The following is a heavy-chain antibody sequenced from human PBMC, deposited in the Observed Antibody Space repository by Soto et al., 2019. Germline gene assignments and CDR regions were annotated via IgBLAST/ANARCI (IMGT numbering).Heavy chain of an antibody. CDR2: INGYTGNT. J-gene: IGHJ6*02. V-gene: IGHV1-18*01. D-gene: IGHD3-16*01. CDR3: ARSWVTGKGGIDV. Sequence: GASVKVSCTASGYTFTSYGLSWVRQAPGQGLEWMGWINGYTGNTNYAQKFQGRVTMTTDTSTNTAYLDLWTLISDDTAVYYCARSWVTGKGGIDVWGQGTTVTSP. CDR1: GYTFTSYG.